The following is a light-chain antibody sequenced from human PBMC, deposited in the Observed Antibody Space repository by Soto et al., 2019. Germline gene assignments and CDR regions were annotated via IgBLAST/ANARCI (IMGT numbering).Light chain of an antibody. CDR3: LQDYNYPRT. Sequence: AIQMTQSPSSLSASVGDRVTITCRASQGIRNDLAWYQQKPGKAPKLLIFDASTLQLGVPSRFSGSGSGTDFTLTINSLQPDDFATYYCLQDYNYPRTFGQGTKVEIK. CDR1: QGIRND. J-gene: IGKJ1*01. CDR2: DAS. V-gene: IGKV1-6*01.